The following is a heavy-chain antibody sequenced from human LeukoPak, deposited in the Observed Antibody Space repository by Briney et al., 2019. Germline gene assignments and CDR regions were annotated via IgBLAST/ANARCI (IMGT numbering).Heavy chain of an antibody. Sequence: SVKVSCKASGGTFSSYAISWVRQAPGQGLEWMGGIIPIFGTANYAQKFQGRVTITADESTSTAYMELSSLRSEDMAVYYCAREHGYCSGGSCYSGYYFDYWGQGTLVTVSS. CDR2: IIPIFGTA. J-gene: IGHJ4*02. CDR3: AREHGYCSGGSCYSGYYFDY. D-gene: IGHD2-15*01. CDR1: GGTFSSYA. V-gene: IGHV1-69*01.